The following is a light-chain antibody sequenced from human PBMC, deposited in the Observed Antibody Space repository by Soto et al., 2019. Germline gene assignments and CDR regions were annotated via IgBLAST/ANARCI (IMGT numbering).Light chain of an antibody. CDR2: DAS. V-gene: IGKV3-15*01. Sequence: EIVMTQSPATLSVSLGERATLSCRASQSVRSSLAWYQQRPGQAPRLLIYDASTRAPGIPARFSGSGSGTGLTLTISSLQSDDFAVYHCQQYNNWPPTFGHGTRLEIK. CDR1: QSVRSS. CDR3: QQYNNWPPT. J-gene: IGKJ5*01.